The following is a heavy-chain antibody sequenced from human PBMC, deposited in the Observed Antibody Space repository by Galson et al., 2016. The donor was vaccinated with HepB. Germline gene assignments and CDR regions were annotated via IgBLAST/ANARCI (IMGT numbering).Heavy chain of an antibody. V-gene: IGHV1-46*01. CDR1: GYTFTSYY. Sequence: SVKVSCKASGYTFTSYYMHWVRQAPGQGLEWMGIINPSGGSTSYAQKFQGRVTMTRDTSTSTVYMELSSLTSEDTAVYYCARGIAVEPSANWFDPWGQGSLVTVSS. CDR3: ARGIAVEPSANWFDP. J-gene: IGHJ5*02. CDR2: INPSGGST. D-gene: IGHD2-2*01.